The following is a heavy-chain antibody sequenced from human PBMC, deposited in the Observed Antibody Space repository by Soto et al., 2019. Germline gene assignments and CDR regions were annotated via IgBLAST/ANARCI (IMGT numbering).Heavy chain of an antibody. Sequence: EVQLLESGGGLVQPGGSLRLSCAASGFTFSSDAMNWVRQAPGKGLEWVSAISGSGGSTYYADSVKGRFTISRDNFRNTLYLQMNSLRAEDTAVYYCAKDSAAGTIFDYWGQGTLVTVSS. V-gene: IGHV3-23*01. CDR2: ISGSGGST. CDR1: GFTFSSDA. D-gene: IGHD6-13*01. CDR3: AKDSAAGTIFDY. J-gene: IGHJ4*02.